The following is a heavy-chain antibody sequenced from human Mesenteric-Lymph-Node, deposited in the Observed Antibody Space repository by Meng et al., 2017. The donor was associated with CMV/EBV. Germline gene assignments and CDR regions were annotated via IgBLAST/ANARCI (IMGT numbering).Heavy chain of an antibody. CDR2: IKSKTDGGTT. CDR1: GFTFSSYA. V-gene: IGHV3-15*01. CDR3: TTDVGSTNFDY. D-gene: IGHD6-13*01. J-gene: IGHJ4*02. Sequence: GESLKISCAASGFTFSSYAMSWVRQAPGKGLEWVGRIKSKTDGGTTDYAAPVKGRFTISRDDSKNTLYLQMNSLKTEDTAVYYCTTDVGSTNFDYWGQGTLVTVSS.